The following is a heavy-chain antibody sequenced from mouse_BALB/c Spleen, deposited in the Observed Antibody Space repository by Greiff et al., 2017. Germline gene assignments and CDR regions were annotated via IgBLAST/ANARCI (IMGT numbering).Heavy chain of an antibody. V-gene: IGHV2-2*02. D-gene: IGHD1-1*01. CDR3: ATPITTAWFAY. Sequence: QLKESGPGLVQSSQSLSITCTVSGFSLTSYGVHWVRQSPGKGLEWLGVIWSGGSTDYNAAFISRLSISKDNSKSQVFFKMNSLQANDTAIYYCATPITTAWFAYWGQGTLVTVSA. J-gene: IGHJ3*01. CDR1: GFSLTSYG. CDR2: IWSGGST.